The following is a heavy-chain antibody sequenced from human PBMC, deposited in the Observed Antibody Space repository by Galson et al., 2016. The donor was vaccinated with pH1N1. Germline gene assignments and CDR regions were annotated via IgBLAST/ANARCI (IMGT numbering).Heavy chain of an antibody. V-gene: IGHV4-59*08. CDR2: LYYNENT. J-gene: IGHJ4*02. Sequence: ETLSLTCTVSGTSVSGSYWSWIRQPPGKGLEWIGYLYYNENTNYNPSLKSRVTISEDTSKNQFSLRLTSVTAADTAVYYCARHTRWGSSSSFDYWGQGALVTVSS. D-gene: IGHD6-13*01. CDR1: GTSVSGSY. CDR3: ARHTRWGSSSSFDY.